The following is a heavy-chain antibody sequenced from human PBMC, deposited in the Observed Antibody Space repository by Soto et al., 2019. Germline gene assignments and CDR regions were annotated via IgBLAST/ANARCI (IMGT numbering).Heavy chain of an antibody. V-gene: IGHV3-30*18. CDR1: GFTFSDYA. CDR2: VSHDGRNS. Sequence: SLRLSCAASGFTFSDYAMHWVRQAPGKGLEWVAVVSHDGRNSHFSDSVKGRFTISRDSSKNTVSLEMTSLRAEDTAVYYCAKGGRQWLVTSDFNYWGQGALVTVSS. CDR3: AKGGRQWLVTSDFNY. J-gene: IGHJ4*02. D-gene: IGHD6-19*01.